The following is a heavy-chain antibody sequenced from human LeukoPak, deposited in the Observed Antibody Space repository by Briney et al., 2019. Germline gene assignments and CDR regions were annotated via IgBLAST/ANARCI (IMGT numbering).Heavy chain of an antibody. Sequence: GGSLRLSCAASGFTFSSYGMHWGRQAPGKWLELVAVISYDGSNKYYADSVKGRFTISRDNSKNTLYLQMNSLRAEDTAVYYCAKDYKHHGSGSYHYGMDVWGQGTTVTVSS. CDR3: AKDYKHHGSGSYHYGMDV. V-gene: IGHV3-30*18. CDR2: ISYDGSNK. J-gene: IGHJ6*02. CDR1: GFTFSSYG. D-gene: IGHD3-10*01.